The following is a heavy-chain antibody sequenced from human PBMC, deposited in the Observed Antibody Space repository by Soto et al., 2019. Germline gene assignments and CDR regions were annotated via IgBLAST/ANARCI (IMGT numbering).Heavy chain of an antibody. D-gene: IGHD3-10*01. CDR2: INPNSGGT. Sequence: ASVKVSCKASGYTFTGYYMHWVRQAPGQGLEWMGWINPNSGGTNYAQKFQGWVTMTRDTSISTAYMELSRLRSDDTAVYYCARDGGSTGIKYYYYGMDVWGQGTTVTVSS. V-gene: IGHV1-2*04. J-gene: IGHJ6*02. CDR1: GYTFTGYY. CDR3: ARDGGSTGIKYYYYGMDV.